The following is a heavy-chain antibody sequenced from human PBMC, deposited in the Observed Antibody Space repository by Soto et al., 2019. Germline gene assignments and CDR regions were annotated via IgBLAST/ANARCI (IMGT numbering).Heavy chain of an antibody. V-gene: IGHV3-74*01. D-gene: IGHD4-17*01. Sequence: SGGSLRLSCTASGFTFSSYWMHWVRQAPGKGLVWVSRMSNDGSSTTHADSVKGRFTISRDNAKNSLYLQMNSLRAEDTAVYYCARAGDPDYGGNSRFYYYYGMDVWGQGTTVTVSS. CDR1: GFTFSSYW. CDR2: MSNDGSST. CDR3: ARAGDPDYGGNSRFYYYYGMDV. J-gene: IGHJ6*02.